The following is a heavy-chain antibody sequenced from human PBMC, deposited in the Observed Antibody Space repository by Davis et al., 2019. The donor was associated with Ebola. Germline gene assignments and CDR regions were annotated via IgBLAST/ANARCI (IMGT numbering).Heavy chain of an antibody. J-gene: IGHJ3*02. CDR2: IYPGDSDT. V-gene: IGHV5-51*01. D-gene: IGHD1-20*01. CDR1: GFSFSNYW. CDR3: ASLRRTITGMDDAFDI. Sequence: GESLKISCECSGFSFSNYWLGWVRQMPGQGPEWMGNIYPGDSDTRYSPSFRGQVTISADKSMKTAFLQWSSLKASDTAMYYCASLRRTITGMDDAFDIWGQGTMVTVSP.